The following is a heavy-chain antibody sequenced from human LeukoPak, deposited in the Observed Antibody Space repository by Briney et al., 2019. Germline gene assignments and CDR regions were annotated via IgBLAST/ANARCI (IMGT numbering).Heavy chain of an antibody. V-gene: IGHV1-24*01. CDR2: FDPEDGET. D-gene: IGHD2-15*01. CDR1: GYTLTELS. CDR3: ATRGCSGGSCYSYFDY. Sequence: GASVKVSCKVSGYTLTELSMHWVRQAPGKGLEWMGGFDPEDGETIYAQKFQGRVTMTEDTSTDTAYMELSSLRYEDTAVYYCATRGCSGGSCYSYFDYWGQGTLVTVSS. J-gene: IGHJ4*02.